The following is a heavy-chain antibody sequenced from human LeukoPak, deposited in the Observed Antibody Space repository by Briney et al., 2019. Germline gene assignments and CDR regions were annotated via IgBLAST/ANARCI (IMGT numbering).Heavy chain of an antibody. CDR2: INPNSGDT. V-gene: IGHV1-2*06. CDR1: GYSLTGYH. CDR3: ARDYCSSTSCLFDY. Sequence: GASVKVSCEASGYSLTGYHMHWVRQAPGQGLEWMGRINPNSGDTNYAQKFQGRVTMTRDTSISTAYMELSRLRSDDTAVYYCARDYCSSTSCLFDYWGQGTLVTVSS. J-gene: IGHJ4*02. D-gene: IGHD2-2*01.